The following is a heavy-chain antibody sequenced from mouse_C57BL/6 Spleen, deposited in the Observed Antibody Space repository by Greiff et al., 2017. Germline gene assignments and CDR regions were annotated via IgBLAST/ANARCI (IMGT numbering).Heavy chain of an antibody. V-gene: IGHV1-55*01. Sequence: QVQLQQPGAELVKPGASVKMSCKASGYTFTSYWITWVKQRPGQGLEWIGDIYPGSGSTNYNEKFKSKATLTVDTSSSPAYMQLSSLTSEDSAVYYCAGGIDYDAAMDYWGQGTSVTVSS. CDR3: AGGIDYDAAMDY. D-gene: IGHD2-4*01. J-gene: IGHJ4*01. CDR2: IYPGSGST. CDR1: GYTFTSYW.